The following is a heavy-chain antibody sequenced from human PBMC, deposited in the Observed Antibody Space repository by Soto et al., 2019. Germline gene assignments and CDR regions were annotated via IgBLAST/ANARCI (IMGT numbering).Heavy chain of an antibody. CDR1: GGTFSSYS. J-gene: IGHJ6*02. V-gene: IGHV1-69*13. CDR3: ARERPNWGSPYYYYGMDV. CDR2: IIPIFGTA. Sequence: SVRVSCKASGGTFSSYSITWVRQSPGQGVEWMGGIIPIFGTANYAQKFQGRVTITADESTSTAYMELSSLRSEDTAVYYCARERPNWGSPYYYYGMDVWGQGTTVTVSS. D-gene: IGHD7-27*01.